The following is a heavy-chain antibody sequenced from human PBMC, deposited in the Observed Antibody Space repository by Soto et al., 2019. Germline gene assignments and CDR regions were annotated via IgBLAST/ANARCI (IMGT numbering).Heavy chain of an antibody. Sequence: GGLRLSCAASGFTFSSYSMNWVRQAPGKGLEWVSYISSSSSTIYYADSVKGRFTISRDNAKNSLYLQMNSLRDEDTAVYYCASWWGSDYEFDYWGQGTLVTVSS. J-gene: IGHJ4*02. CDR3: ASWWGSDYEFDY. CDR2: ISSSSSTI. V-gene: IGHV3-48*02. CDR1: GFTFSSYS. D-gene: IGHD3-16*01.